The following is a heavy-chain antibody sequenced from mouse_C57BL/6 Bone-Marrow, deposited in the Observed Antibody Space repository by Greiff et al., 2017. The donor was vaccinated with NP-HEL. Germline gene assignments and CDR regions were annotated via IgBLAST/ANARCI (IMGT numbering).Heavy chain of an antibody. CDR2: IDPENGDT. V-gene: IGHV14-4*01. J-gene: IGHJ4*01. Sequence: EVQRVESGAELVRPGASVKLSCTASGFNIKDDYMHWVKQRPEQGLEWIGWIDPENGDTEYASKFQGKATITADTSSNTAYLQLSSLTSEDTAVYYCTTFPYSNYYAMDYWGQGTSVTVSS. CDR3: TTFPYSNYYAMDY. CDR1: GFNIKDDY. D-gene: IGHD2-5*01.